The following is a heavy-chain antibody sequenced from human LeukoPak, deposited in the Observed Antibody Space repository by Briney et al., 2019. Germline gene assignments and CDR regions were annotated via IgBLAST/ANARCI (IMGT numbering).Heavy chain of an antibody. V-gene: IGHV4-38-2*01. CDR3: ARQVGYYEAFDI. CDR1: GYSISCGYY. Sequence: TSETLSLTCAVSGYSISCGYYSGWIRQPPGEGLEWIGTIYQSGTTYYNPSLKSRVTISVDTSKNQFSLKLSSVTAADTAVYYCARQVGYYEAFDIWGQGTMVTVSS. CDR2: IYQSGTT. D-gene: IGHD1-26*01. J-gene: IGHJ3*02.